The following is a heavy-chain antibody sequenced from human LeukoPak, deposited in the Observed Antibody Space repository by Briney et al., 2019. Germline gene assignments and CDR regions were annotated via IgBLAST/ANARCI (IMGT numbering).Heavy chain of an antibody. Sequence: GGSLRLSCAVSGFAFSSHSMNWVRQAPGKGLEWVSLISSSSSYIYYADSVKGRFTISRDNAKNSLYLQMNSLRAEDTAVYYCARDASDSSSWGEDYWGQGTLVTVSS. J-gene: IGHJ4*02. CDR2: ISSSSSYI. CDR1: GFAFSSHS. V-gene: IGHV3-21*01. CDR3: ARDASDSSSWGEDY. D-gene: IGHD6-13*01.